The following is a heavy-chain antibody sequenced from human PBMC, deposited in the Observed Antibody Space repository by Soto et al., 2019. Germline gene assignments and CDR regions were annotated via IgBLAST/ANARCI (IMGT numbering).Heavy chain of an antibody. J-gene: IGHJ6*02. Sequence: GGSLRLSCAASGFTFSGYGMHWVRQAPGKGLEWVAVISYDGSNKYYADSVKGRFTISRDNSKNTLYLQMNSLRAEDTAVYYCANVLMVYAINGMDVWGQGTTVTVSS. CDR3: ANVLMVYAINGMDV. V-gene: IGHV3-30*18. CDR1: GFTFSGYG. CDR2: ISYDGSNK. D-gene: IGHD2-8*01.